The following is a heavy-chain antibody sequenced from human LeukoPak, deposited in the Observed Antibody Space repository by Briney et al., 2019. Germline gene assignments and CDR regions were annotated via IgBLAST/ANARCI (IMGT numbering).Heavy chain of an antibody. D-gene: IGHD3-9*01. CDR1: GFTFSGYW. J-gene: IGHJ2*01. CDR3: AKDPYDILVGYFDL. CDR2: IKEDGGEG. Sequence: LSGGSLRLSCAASGFTFSGYWMTWVRQAPGKGLEWVANIKEDGGEGYYVDSVRGRFTISRDNAKNSLYLQMNSLRAEDTALYYCAKDPYDILVGYFDLWGRGTLVTVSS. V-gene: IGHV3-7*03.